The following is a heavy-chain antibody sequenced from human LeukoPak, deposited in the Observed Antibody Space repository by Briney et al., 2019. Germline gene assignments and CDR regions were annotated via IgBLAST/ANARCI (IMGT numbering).Heavy chain of an antibody. Sequence: PSETLSLACAVDGRSFIGYYSGSIRQPPGRGLEWIWEINHSGSTTYNPSLKSRVTISVDTSKNQFSLKLSSVTAADTAVYYCARGRCSGGSGYKGHFQHWGQGTLVTVSS. CDR3: ARGRCSGGSGYKGHFQH. J-gene: IGHJ1*01. CDR2: INHSGST. D-gene: IGHD2-15*01. CDR1: GRSFIGYY. V-gene: IGHV4-34*01.